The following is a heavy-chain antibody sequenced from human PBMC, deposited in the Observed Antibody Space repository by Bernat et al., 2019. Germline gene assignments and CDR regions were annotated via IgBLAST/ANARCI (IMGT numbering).Heavy chain of an antibody. CDR2: INAGNGNT. J-gene: IGHJ6*02. Sequence: QVQLVQSGAEVKKPGASVKVSCKASGYTFTSYAMHWVRQAPGQRLEWMGWINAGNGNTKYSQKFQGRVTITRDTSASTAYMEPSSMRSEDTAVYYCARDPSHYYDSSGYWPFSETHNYYYYGMDVWSQGTTVTVSS. V-gene: IGHV1-3*01. CDR1: GYTFTSYA. CDR3: ARDPSHYYDSSGYWPFSETHNYYYYGMDV. D-gene: IGHD3-22*01.